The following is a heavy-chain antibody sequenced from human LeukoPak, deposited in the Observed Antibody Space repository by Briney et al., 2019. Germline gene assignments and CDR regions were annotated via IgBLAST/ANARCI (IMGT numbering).Heavy chain of an antibody. D-gene: IGHD6-19*01. V-gene: IGHV3-74*01. CDR1: GFSFSVFW. J-gene: IGHJ6*03. CDR3: AREKVAVAGTNYYYYYMDV. Sequence: GGSLRLSCAASGFSFSVFWVHWVRQVPGKGPVWVSRIKTDGSITDYADSVKGRFTISRDNAKNTLYLQMNSLRAEDTAVYYCAREKVAVAGTNYYYYYMDVWGKGTTVTVSS. CDR2: IKTDGSIT.